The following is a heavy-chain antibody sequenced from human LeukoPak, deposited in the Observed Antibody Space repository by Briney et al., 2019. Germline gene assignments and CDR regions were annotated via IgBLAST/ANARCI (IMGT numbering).Heavy chain of an antibody. CDR2: INPNSGGT. V-gene: IGHV1-2*02. J-gene: IGHJ4*02. Sequence: ASVKVSCKASGYTFTGYYMHWVRQAPGQELEWMGWINPNSGGTNYAQKFQGRVTMTRDTSISTAYMELSRLRSDDTAVYYCAAASNRRYYYFDYWGQGTLVTVSS. CDR3: AAASNRRYYYFDY. D-gene: IGHD1-14*01. CDR1: GYTFTGYY.